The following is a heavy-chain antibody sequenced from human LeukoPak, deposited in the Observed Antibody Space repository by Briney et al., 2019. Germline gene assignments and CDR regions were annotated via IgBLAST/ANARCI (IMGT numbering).Heavy chain of an antibody. CDR2: IYYSGST. Sequence: SETLSLTCTVSGGSISSSSYYWGWIRQPPGKGLEWIGSIYYSGSTYYNPSLKSRVTISVDTSKNQFSLKLSSVTAADTAVYYCASMWAFGGVFDYWGQGTLVTVSS. J-gene: IGHJ4*02. CDR1: GGSISSSSYY. CDR3: ASMWAFGGVFDY. D-gene: IGHD3-16*01. V-gene: IGHV4-39*07.